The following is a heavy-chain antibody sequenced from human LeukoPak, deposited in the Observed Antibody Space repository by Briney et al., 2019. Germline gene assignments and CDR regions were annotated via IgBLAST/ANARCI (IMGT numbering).Heavy chain of an antibody. CDR3: AHRPKYSSGHTFDP. D-gene: IGHD6-19*01. CDR1: GFSLSTSGVG. Sequence: SGPTLLKPPQTLTLTCTFSGFSLSTSGVGVGWIRQPPGKALEWLALIYWDDDKGYSPSLKSRLTITKDTSKTQVVLTLTNMDPVDTATYCCAHRPKYSSGHTFDPWGQGTLVTVSS. V-gene: IGHV2-5*02. CDR2: IYWDDDK. J-gene: IGHJ5*02.